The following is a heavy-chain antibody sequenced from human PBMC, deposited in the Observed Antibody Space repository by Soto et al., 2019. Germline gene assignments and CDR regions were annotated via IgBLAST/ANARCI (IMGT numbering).Heavy chain of an antibody. CDR3: SRNCDCAFDQADVLDY. V-gene: IGHV3-49*03. Sequence: PGGSLRLSCITSGFIFGDYSMSWFRQAPGKGLERVACIRSKAYGETTEYAASVKGKFTISRDDSNDIAYLQVNSLKTEDTAVYYCSRNCDCAFDQADVLDYW. CDR2: IRSKAYGETT. CDR1: GFIFGDYS. D-gene: IGHD2-21*02. J-gene: IGHJ4*01.